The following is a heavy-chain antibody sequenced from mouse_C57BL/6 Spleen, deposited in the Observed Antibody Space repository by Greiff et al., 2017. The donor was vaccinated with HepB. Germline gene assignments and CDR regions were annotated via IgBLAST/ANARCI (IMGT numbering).Heavy chain of an antibody. CDR1: GFTFSDAW. CDR3: TPAYYSNYVGYFDV. CDR2: IRNKANNHAT. D-gene: IGHD2-5*01. V-gene: IGHV6-6*01. J-gene: IGHJ1*03. Sequence: EVKLEESGGGLVQPGGSMKLSCAASGFTFSDAWMDWVRQSPEKGLEWVAEIRNKANNHATYYAESVKGRFTISRDDSKSSVYLQMNSLRAEDTGIYYCTPAYYSNYVGYFDVWGTGTTVTVSS.